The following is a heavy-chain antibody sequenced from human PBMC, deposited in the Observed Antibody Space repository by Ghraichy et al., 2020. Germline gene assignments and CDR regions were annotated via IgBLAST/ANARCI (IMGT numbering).Heavy chain of an antibody. CDR1: GFTFSSCA. Sequence: GESLNISCAASGFTFSSCAMSWVRQAPGRGLEWVSAISGSVNNTYYAGSVKGRFTISRDNSKNTLYLQMNSLRAEDTAVYYCAKDGRMSTINWYFDLWGRGTLVTVSS. CDR3: AKDGRMSTINWYFDL. V-gene: IGHV3-23*01. J-gene: IGHJ2*01. D-gene: IGHD5-24*01. CDR2: ISGSVNNT.